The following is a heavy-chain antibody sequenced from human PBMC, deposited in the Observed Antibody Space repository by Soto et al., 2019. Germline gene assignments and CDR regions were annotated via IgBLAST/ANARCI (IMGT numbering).Heavy chain of an antibody. D-gene: IGHD2-8*02. CDR1: GGSITTSSYH. Sequence: SETLSLTCTVSGGSITTSSYHWVWIRQPPGKGLEWIGSIYYSGSIDYSGSTFYNPSLKSRVTISVDTSKNQFSLRLSSVTATDTAVYYCARRGLRKRPTGNNYFDYWGQGTLVTVS. J-gene: IGHJ4*02. CDR3: ARRGLRKRPTGNNYFDY. V-gene: IGHV4-39*01. CDR2: IYYSGSIDYSGST.